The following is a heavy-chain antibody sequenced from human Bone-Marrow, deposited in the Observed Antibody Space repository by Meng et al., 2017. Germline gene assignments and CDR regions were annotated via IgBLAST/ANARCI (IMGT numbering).Heavy chain of an antibody. D-gene: IGHD1-26*01. J-gene: IGHJ4*02. V-gene: IGHV4-31*01. CDR3: ARVGYSGSRVTSYYFDY. CDR1: GGSISSGGYY. Sequence: QVQVQESGPGLVKPSQTLSLTCTVSGGSISSGGYYWSWIRQHPGKGLEWIGYIYYSGSTYYNPSLKSLVTISVDTSKNQFSLKLSSVTAADTAVYYCARVGYSGSRVTSYYFDYWGQGTLVTVSS. CDR2: IYYSGST.